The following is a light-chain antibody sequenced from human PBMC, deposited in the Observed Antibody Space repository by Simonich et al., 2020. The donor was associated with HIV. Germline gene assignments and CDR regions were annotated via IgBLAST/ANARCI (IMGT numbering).Light chain of an antibody. CDR3: CSYAGSSTFRV. V-gene: IGLV2-23*03. CDR1: SSDVGSYIL. CDR2: EGN. J-gene: IGLJ3*02. Sequence: QSALTQPASVSGSPGQSITISCTGTSSDVGSYILVSWYQQHPGKAPKLMIFEGNKRPSGVSNRFSGSKSGNTASLTISGLQAEDEADYYCCSYAGSSTFRVFGGGTKQTVL.